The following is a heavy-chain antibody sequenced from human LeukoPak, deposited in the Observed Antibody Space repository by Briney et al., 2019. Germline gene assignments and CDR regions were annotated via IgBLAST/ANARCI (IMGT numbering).Heavy chain of an antibody. CDR2: IYPGDSDV. CDR1: GYRFTNYG. V-gene: IGHV5-51*01. Sequence: GESLKISCKGSGYRFTNYGIAWVRQMPGKGLELMGSIYPGDSDVRYSPSFQGQVTISADKSFTTAYLQWRSLKASDTAIYYCTRQGVYYSDSSAFYYWGQGTRVTVSS. CDR3: TRQGVYYSDSSAFYY. J-gene: IGHJ4*02. D-gene: IGHD3-22*01.